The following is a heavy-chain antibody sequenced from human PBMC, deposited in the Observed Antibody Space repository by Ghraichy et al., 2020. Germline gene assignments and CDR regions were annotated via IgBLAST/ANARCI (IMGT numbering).Heavy chain of an antibody. Sequence: LSLTCAASGFTFTDYYMSWIRQAPGKGLEWILYISSSGSYTTHADSVKGRFTISRDNARNSLYLQMHSLRAEDTAVYYCARDVGGGSGPMDVWGQGTTVTFSS. D-gene: IGHD3-16*01. CDR3: ARDVGGGSGPMDV. CDR1: GFTFTDYY. J-gene: IGHJ6*02. V-gene: IGHV3-11*06. CDR2: ISSSGSYT.